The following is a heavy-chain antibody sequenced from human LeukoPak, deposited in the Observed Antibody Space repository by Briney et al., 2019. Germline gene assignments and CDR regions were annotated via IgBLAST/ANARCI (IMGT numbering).Heavy chain of an antibody. D-gene: IGHD5-18*01. V-gene: IGHV1-18*01. Sequence: GASVKVSCKASGYTFTSYGISWVRQAPGQGLEWMGWISAYNGNTNYAQELQGRVTMTTDTSTSTAYMELRSLRSDDTAVYYCATTLLDTARGLDAFDIWGQGTMVTVSS. J-gene: IGHJ3*02. CDR1: GYTFTSYG. CDR2: ISAYNGNT. CDR3: ATTLLDTARGLDAFDI.